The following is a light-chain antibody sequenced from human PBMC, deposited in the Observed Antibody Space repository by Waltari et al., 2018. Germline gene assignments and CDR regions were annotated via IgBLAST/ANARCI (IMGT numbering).Light chain of an antibody. J-gene: IGKJ5*01. V-gene: IGKV3-11*01. CDR1: QNVGIS. CDR2: DTS. Sequence: ETVLTQSPATLSLSPGERATLSCRASQNVGISLAWYQQRPGQPPRLLIYDTSSRATGIPARFSGRWSGTDFTLTISSLDPEDFAVYYCQQRSDWPPITFGQGTRLEIK. CDR3: QQRSDWPPIT.